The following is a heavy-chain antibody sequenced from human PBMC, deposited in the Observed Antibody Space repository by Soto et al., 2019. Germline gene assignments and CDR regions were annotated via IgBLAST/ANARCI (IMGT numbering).Heavy chain of an antibody. Sequence: PGGSLRLSCAASGFTFDDYTMHWVRQAPGKGLEWVSLISWDGGSTYYADSVKDRFAISRDNSKNSLYLQMNSLRTEDTALYYCAKDKKVSERVCGLRSEPGGSLRLSCAASGFTFDDYTMHW. CDR1: GFTFDDYT. J-gene: IGHJ1*01. CDR3: AKDKKVSERVCGLRSEPGGSLRLSCAASGFTFDDYTMH. V-gene: IGHV3-43*01. D-gene: IGHD3-16*01. CDR2: ISWDGGST.